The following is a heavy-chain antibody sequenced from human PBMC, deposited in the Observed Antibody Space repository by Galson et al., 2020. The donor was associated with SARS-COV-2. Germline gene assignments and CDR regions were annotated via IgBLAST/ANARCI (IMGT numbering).Heavy chain of an antibody. CDR3: ARQRRKQLGPHDAFDI. J-gene: IGHJ3*02. Sequence: GESLKISCQGAGYSFTTYWIAWVRQMPGKGLEWMGIIYPGDSDTRYSPSFQGQVTISADKSINTAYLQRSSLKASDTAMYYCARQRRKQLGPHDAFDIWGQGTMVTVSS. CDR1: GYSFTTYW. CDR2: IYPGDSDT. V-gene: IGHV5-51*01. D-gene: IGHD6-13*01.